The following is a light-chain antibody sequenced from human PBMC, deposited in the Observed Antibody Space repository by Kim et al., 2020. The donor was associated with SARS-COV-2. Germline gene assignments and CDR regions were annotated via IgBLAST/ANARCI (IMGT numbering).Light chain of an antibody. Sequence: ASLGDRVTIPCRTSRNIGPSLSWCQQKAGQAPKLLIYDASRLERGLPSRFSGSGSGTDFTLTINSLLPEDFATYYCQQFDSYPITFGQGTRLEIK. CDR1: RNIGPS. CDR2: DAS. V-gene: IGKV1-13*02. J-gene: IGKJ5*01. CDR3: QQFDSYPIT.